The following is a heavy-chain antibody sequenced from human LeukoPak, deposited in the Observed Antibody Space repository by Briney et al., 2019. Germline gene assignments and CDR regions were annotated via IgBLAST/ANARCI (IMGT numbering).Heavy chain of an antibody. CDR3: ARDMFDWLFEDLEIGVSFDY. CDR2: IQYDGSNK. V-gene: IGHV3-30*12. J-gene: IGHJ4*02. D-gene: IGHD3-9*01. CDR1: GLSFSSYG. Sequence: GGSLRLSCAASGLSFSSYGMHWVRQAPGKGLEWVAFIQYDGSNKFYADSVKGRFTISRDDAKNTLYLQMNSLRAEDTAVYYCARDMFDWLFEDLEIGVSFDYWGQGTLVTVSS.